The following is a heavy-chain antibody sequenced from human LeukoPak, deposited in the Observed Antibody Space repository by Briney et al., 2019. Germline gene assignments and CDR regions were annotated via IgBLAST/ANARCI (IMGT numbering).Heavy chain of an antibody. D-gene: IGHD3-22*01. V-gene: IGHV3-11*01. CDR1: GFTFSDYY. CDR3: ARDRGPMDDSSGLD. J-gene: IGHJ4*02. Sequence: GGSLRLSCAASGFTFSDYYMSWIRQAPGKGLEWVSYISSSGSTMYYADSVKGRFTISRDNAKNSLYLQMNSLRAEDTAVYYCARDRGPMDDSSGLDWGQGTLVTVSS. CDR2: ISSSGSTM.